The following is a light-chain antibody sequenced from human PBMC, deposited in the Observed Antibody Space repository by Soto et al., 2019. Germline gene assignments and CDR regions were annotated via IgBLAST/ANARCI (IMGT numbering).Light chain of an antibody. CDR3: CSYVGATTYV. CDR2: EGI. J-gene: IGLJ1*01. CDR1: SSTVGGFNV. V-gene: IGLV2-23*01. Sequence: QSALTQPASVSGSPGQSITISCTGTSSTVGGFNVVSWYQQHPGKAPKVIIYEGIKRPSGVSHRFSGSNSGSTASLTISGLQAEDEADYYCCSYVGATTYVFGTGTKVTVL.